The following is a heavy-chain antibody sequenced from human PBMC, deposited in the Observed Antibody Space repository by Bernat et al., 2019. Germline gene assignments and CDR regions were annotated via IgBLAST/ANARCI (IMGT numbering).Heavy chain of an antibody. CDR3: ARGDNGYSYGFL. D-gene: IGHD5-18*01. CDR1: GGSLGGYS. Sequence: QLHLQRGGEGRLKPWKTLSLTGPVYGGSLGGYSGTGIGRPPGKGLEWIGEINHSGSTNYNPSLKSRVTISVDTSKNQFSLKLSSVTAADTAVYYCARGDNGYSYGFLWGQGTLVTVSS. CDR2: INHSGST. V-gene: IGHV4-34*01. J-gene: IGHJ4*02.